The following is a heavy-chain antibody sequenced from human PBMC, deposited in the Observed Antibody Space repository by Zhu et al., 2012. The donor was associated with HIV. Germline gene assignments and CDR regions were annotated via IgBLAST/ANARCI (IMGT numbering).Heavy chain of an antibody. J-gene: IGHJ1*01. CDR3: TRGKNCDYNWDFEH. V-gene: IGHV1-2*07. Sequence: QVQLVQSGGQMKKPGESMRISCRASGYEFIDCTLNWIRLAPGKRPEWMGWLKPRGGAVNYARPLQGRVTMTRDVYSDTAFLELRSLTVDDMAVYFSTRGKNCDYNWDFEHWGRGTPVIVSS. D-gene: IGHD3-16*01. CDR1: GYEFIDCT. CDR2: LKPRGGAV.